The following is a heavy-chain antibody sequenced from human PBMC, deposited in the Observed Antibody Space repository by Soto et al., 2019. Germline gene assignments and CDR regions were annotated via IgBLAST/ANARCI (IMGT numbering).Heavy chain of an antibody. J-gene: IGHJ4*02. CDR2: ISGSGGST. D-gene: IGHD6-13*01. CDR1: VFTFSSFA. Sequence: PVGSLRLSCAASVFTFSSFAMSWVRQAPGKGLDWVSAISGSGGSTYSADSVKGRFTISRDNSKNTLYLQMSSLRAEDTAVYYCARGFSAGTGSSPDFWGQGSLVPLSS. CDR3: ARGFSAGTGSSPDF. V-gene: IGHV3-23*01.